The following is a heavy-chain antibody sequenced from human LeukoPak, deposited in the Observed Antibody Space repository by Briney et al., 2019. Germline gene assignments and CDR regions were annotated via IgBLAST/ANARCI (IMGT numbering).Heavy chain of an antibody. J-gene: IGHJ4*02. CDR2: ISSSSSYI. V-gene: IGHV3-21*01. Sequence: GGSLRPSCAASGFTFSSYSMNWVRQAPGKGLEWVSSISSSSSYIYYADSVKGRFTISRDNAKNSLYLQMNSLRAEDTAVYYCARDFGGSYPVDYWGQGTLVTVSS. CDR1: GFTFSSYS. D-gene: IGHD1-26*01. CDR3: ARDFGGSYPVDY.